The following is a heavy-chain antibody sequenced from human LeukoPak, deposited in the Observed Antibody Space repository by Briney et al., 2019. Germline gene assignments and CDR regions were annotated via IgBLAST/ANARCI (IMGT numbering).Heavy chain of an antibody. CDR3: AASRGMATIPYY. Sequence: PSETLSLTCAVYGGSFSGYYWSWIRQPPGKGLEWIGEINHSGSTNYNPSLKSRVTISVDTSKNQFSLKLLSVTAADTAVYYCAASRGMATIPYYWGQGILVTVSS. V-gene: IGHV4-34*01. CDR1: GGSFSGYY. CDR2: INHSGST. J-gene: IGHJ4*02. D-gene: IGHD5-24*01.